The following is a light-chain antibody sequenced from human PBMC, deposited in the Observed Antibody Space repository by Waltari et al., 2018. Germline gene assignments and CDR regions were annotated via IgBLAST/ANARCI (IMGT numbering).Light chain of an antibody. CDR3: MQALQTPLT. CDR1: QSLLHSNGYIY. Sequence: DIVMTQSPPSLPVPPGEPASTSCTSSQSLLHSNGYIYLDWYLQKPGQSPQLLIYLGSNRASGVPDRFSGRGSGTDFTLKISRVEAEDVGVYYCMQALQTPLTFGGGTKVEIK. J-gene: IGKJ4*01. CDR2: LGS. V-gene: IGKV2-28*01.